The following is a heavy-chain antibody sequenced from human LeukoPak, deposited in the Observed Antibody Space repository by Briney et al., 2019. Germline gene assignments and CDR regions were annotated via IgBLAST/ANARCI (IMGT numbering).Heavy chain of an antibody. CDR1: GGSFSGYY. CDR3: ARVLGYCSGGSCYSLDAFDI. D-gene: IGHD2-15*01. Sequence: SETLSLTCAVYGGSFSGYYWSWIRQPPGKGLEWIGEINHSGSTNYNPSLKSRVTISVDTSKNRFSLKLSPVTAADTAVYYCARVLGYCSGGSCYSLDAFDIWGQGTMVTVSS. J-gene: IGHJ3*02. CDR2: INHSGST. V-gene: IGHV4-34*01.